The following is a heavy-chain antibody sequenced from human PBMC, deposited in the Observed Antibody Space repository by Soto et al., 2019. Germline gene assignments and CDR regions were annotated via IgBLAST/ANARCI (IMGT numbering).Heavy chain of an antibody. D-gene: IGHD5-12*01. CDR1: GGSISSGGYS. CDR2: IYHSGST. CDR3: AAGGGLPRYY. J-gene: IGHJ4*02. V-gene: IGHV4-30-2*01. Sequence: QLQLQESGSGLVKPSQTLSLTCAVSGGSISSGGYSWSWIRQPPGKGLEWIGYIYHSGSTYYNPSPQRRVNISVDRSKNQFSLKLSSVTAADTAVYYCAAGGGLPRYYWGQGTLVTVSS.